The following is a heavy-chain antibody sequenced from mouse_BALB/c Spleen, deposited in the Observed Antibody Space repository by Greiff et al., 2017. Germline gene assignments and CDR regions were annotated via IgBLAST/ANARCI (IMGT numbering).Heavy chain of an antibody. CDR3: ARGGYSLTYAMDY. Sequence: VQLKESGPELVKPGASMKISCKASGYSFTGYTMNWVKQSHGKNLEWIGLINPYNGGTSYNQKFKGKATLTVDKSSSTAYMELLSLTSEDSAVYYCARGGYSLTYAMDYWGQGTSVTVSS. CDR2: INPYNGGT. D-gene: IGHD6-1*01. J-gene: IGHJ4*01. V-gene: IGHV1-18*01. CDR1: GYSFTGYT.